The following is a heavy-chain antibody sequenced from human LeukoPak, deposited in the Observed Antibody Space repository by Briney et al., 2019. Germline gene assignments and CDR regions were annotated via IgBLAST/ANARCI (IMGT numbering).Heavy chain of an antibody. D-gene: IGHD3-10*01. J-gene: IGHJ4*02. CDR1: GYTFTSYG. CDR3: ARSRPYYSSPLFDY. V-gene: IGHV1-18*01. Sequence: ASVKVSCKASGYTFTSYGISWVRQAPGQGLEWMVRISAYNGNTNYAQKLQGRVTMTTDTSTSTAYMELRSLRSDDTAVYYCARSRPYYSSPLFDYWGQGTLVTVSS. CDR2: ISAYNGNT.